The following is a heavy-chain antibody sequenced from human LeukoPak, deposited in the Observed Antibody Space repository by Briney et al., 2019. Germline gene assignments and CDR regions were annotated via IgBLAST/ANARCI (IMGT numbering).Heavy chain of an antibody. CDR3: ARGAAAGRFDSFDP. V-gene: IGHV4-39*01. J-gene: IGHJ5*02. D-gene: IGHD6-13*01. Sequence: SETLSLTCCLFGGSISSSNDYWGWLRQPPGKGRGWFGSGYYSGALYYHPSLKSRVTISADTSRTLFSLRQRPVSAPDAAVYYCARGAAAGRFDSFDPWGEGNLVIVSS. CDR1: GGSISSSNDY. CDR2: GYYSGAL.